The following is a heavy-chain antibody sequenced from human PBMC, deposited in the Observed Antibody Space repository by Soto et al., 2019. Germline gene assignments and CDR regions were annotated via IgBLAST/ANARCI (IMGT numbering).Heavy chain of an antibody. V-gene: IGHV3-15*07. Sequence: PGGSLRLSCAASGFTFSNAWMNWVRQAPGKGLEWVGRIKSKTDGGTTDYAAPVKGRFTISRDDSKNTLYLQMNSLKTEDTAVYYCTTDRRYSSDFLGSYDRPYYFDYWGQGTLVTVSS. J-gene: IGHJ4*02. CDR2: IKSKTDGGTT. CDR1: GFTFSNAW. D-gene: IGHD1-26*01. CDR3: TTDRRYSSDFLGSYDRPYYFDY.